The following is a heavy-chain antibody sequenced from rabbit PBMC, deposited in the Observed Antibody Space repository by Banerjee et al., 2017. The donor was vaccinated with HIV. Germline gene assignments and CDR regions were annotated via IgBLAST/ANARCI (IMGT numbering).Heavy chain of an antibody. CDR1: GFTLSSYW. D-gene: IGHD1-1*01. Sequence: QEQLEESGGDLVKPEGSLTLTCTASGFTLSSYWICWVRQAPGKGLEWIACIYSSSGSTYYASWAKGRFTISKTSSTTVTLQMTSLTAADTATYFCARDTTAMDLWGQGTLVT. V-gene: IGHV1S45*01. CDR3: ARDTTAMDL. CDR2: IYSSSGST. J-gene: IGHJ6*01.